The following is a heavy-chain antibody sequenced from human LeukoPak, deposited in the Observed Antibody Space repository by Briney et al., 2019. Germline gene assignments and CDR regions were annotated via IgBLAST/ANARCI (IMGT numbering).Heavy chain of an antibody. CDR3: ARGPWGPFDY. V-gene: IGHV3-21*01. CDR2: ISSSSSYI. J-gene: IGHJ4*02. CDR1: GFTFSSYA. Sequence: PGRSLRLSCAASGFTFSSYAMHWVRQAPGKGLEWVSSISSSSSYIYYADSVKGRFTISRDNAKNSLYLQMNSLRAEDTAVYYCARGPWGPFDYWGQGTLVTVSS. D-gene: IGHD1-26*01.